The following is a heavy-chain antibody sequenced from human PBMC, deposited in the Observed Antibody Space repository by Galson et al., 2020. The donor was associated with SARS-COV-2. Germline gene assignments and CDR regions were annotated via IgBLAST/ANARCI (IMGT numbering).Heavy chain of an antibody. Sequence: ASVKVSCKASGYTFISFYIHWVRQAPGQGLEWMGVINPSGDITSYAQKLRGRVTVTRDMSTQTVYMELSSLTSEDTAVYYCAREWGDINSSVFDYLGQGSLVVVSS. V-gene: IGHV1-46*04. D-gene: IGHD2-21*01. CDR1: GYTFISFY. CDR3: AREWGDINSSVFDY. CDR2: INPSGDIT. J-gene: IGHJ4*02.